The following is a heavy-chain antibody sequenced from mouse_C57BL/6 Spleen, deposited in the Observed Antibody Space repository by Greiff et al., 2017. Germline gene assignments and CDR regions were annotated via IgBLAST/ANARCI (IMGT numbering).Heavy chain of an antibody. CDR2: INPNNGGT. D-gene: IGHD1-1*01. Sequence: VQLQQSGPELVKPGASVKISCKASGYTFTDYYMNWVKQSHGKSLEWIGDINPNNGGTSYNQKFKGKATLTVDKSSNTAYMGLRSLTSEDSAVYYCARSDYGDGFAYWGQGTLVTVSA. CDR3: ARSDYGDGFAY. CDR1: GYTFTDYY. J-gene: IGHJ3*01. V-gene: IGHV1-26*01.